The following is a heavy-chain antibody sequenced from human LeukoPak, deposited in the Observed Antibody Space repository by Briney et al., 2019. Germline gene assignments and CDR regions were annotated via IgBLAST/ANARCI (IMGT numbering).Heavy chain of an antibody. CDR2: IIPILGIA. Sequence: GASVKVSCKASGGTFSSYTISWVRQAPGQGLEWMGRIIPILGIANYAQKFQGRVTITADKSTSTAYMELSSLRSEDTAVYYCARGVGTYYDILTGSTGDWGQGTLVTVSS. CDR3: ARGVGTYYDILTGSTGD. D-gene: IGHD3-9*01. J-gene: IGHJ4*02. CDR1: GGTFSSYT. V-gene: IGHV1-69*02.